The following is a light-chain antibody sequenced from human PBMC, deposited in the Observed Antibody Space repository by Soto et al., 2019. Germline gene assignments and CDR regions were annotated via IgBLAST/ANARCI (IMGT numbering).Light chain of an antibody. CDR3: AAWDDSLNGYV. J-gene: IGLJ1*01. Sequence: QAVLTQPPSSSGTPGQRVTISCSGSSSNIGINTVNWYQQLPGTAPKLLIHTNNQRPSGVPDRFSGSKSGTSASLAISGLQSEDEADYYCAAWDDSLNGYVYRTGTKVTVL. CDR2: TNN. CDR1: SSNIGINT. V-gene: IGLV1-44*01.